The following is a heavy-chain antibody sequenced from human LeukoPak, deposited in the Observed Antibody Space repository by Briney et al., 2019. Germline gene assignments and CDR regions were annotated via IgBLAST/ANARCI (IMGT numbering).Heavy chain of an antibody. J-gene: IGHJ3*02. V-gene: IGHV3-23*01. Sequence: GGSLRLSCAASGFTFSSYAMSWVRQAPGKGLEWVSSLSGGGGHTYYADSVKGRFTISRDNSKNTLYLQMNSLRAEDTAVYYCAREIRRSQRRGSAFDIWGQGTMVTVSS. CDR2: LSGGGGHT. CDR3: AREIRRSQRRGSAFDI. D-gene: IGHD2-15*01. CDR1: GFTFSSYA.